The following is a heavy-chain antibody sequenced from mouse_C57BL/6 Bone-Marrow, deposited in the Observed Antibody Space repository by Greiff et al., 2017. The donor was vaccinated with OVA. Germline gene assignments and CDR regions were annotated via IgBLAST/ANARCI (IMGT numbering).Heavy chain of an antibody. J-gene: IGHJ1*03. V-gene: IGHV1-18*01. CDR1: GYTFTDYN. CDR2: INPNNGGT. Sequence: EVQLQQSGPELVKPGASVKIPCKASGYTFTDYNMDWVKQSHGKSLEWIGDINPNNGGTIYNQKFKGKATLTVDKSSGTAYMELRSLTSEDTAVYYCAPRARASLYWYFDVWGTGTTVTVSS. CDR3: APRARASLYWYFDV. D-gene: IGHD3-3*01.